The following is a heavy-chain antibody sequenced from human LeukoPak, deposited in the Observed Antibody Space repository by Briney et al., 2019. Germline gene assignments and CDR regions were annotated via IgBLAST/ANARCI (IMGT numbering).Heavy chain of an antibody. D-gene: IGHD3-10*01. CDR2: INQDGSEK. CDR1: GFTFSSYW. V-gene: IGHV3-7*01. Sequence: PGGSLRLSCAASGFTFSSYWMNWVRQAPGKGLEWVANINQDGSEKYYVDSVKGRFTISRDNGKNSLYLQLNSLRAEDTAVYYCAREGPGEYFDNWGQGTLVTVSS. J-gene: IGHJ4*02. CDR3: AREGPGEYFDN.